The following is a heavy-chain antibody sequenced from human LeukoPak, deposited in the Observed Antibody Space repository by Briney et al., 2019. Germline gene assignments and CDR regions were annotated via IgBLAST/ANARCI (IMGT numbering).Heavy chain of an antibody. Sequence: SETLSLTCAVYGGSFGDYYWTWIRQSPEKGLEWIGEINDIGVTNYRMSLKSRVTISLDTSKNQFSLKMTSVTAADTAIYFCARRKKAETNNWYIWFDPWGQGTLVTVSS. V-gene: IGHV4-34*01. CDR1: GGSFGDYY. J-gene: IGHJ5*02. CDR3: ARRKKAETNNWYIWFDP. CDR2: INDIGVT. D-gene: IGHD1-20*01.